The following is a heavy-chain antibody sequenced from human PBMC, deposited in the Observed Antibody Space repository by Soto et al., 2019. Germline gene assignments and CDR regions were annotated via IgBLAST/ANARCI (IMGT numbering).Heavy chain of an antibody. D-gene: IGHD6-19*01. CDR2: ISGNNGDT. CDR1: GYTFTNYG. J-gene: IGHJ1*01. Sequence: ASVKVSCKASGYTFTNYGVSWVRQAPGQGLEWMGWISGNNGDTNYAQKVQGRVTLTTDRSTSTAYMELRSLTSDDTAFYYCARGALAVADTLYFVHWGQGTLVTVSS. CDR3: ARGALAVADTLYFVH. V-gene: IGHV1-18*01.